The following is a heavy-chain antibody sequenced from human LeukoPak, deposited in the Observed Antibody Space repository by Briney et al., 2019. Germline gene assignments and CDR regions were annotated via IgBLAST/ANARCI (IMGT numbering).Heavy chain of an antibody. D-gene: IGHD6-6*01. CDR1: GGSIGSSNYY. J-gene: IGHJ4*02. CDR2: IFYSGST. Sequence: PSETLSLTCTVSGGSIGSSNYYWAWIRQPPGKGLEWIGSIFYSGSTYYNPSLKSQVTISLDTSKNQFSLKLNSVTAADTAVYYCARTHYSSSGYFDYWGQGTLVTVSS. V-gene: IGHV4-39*07. CDR3: ARTHYSSSGYFDY.